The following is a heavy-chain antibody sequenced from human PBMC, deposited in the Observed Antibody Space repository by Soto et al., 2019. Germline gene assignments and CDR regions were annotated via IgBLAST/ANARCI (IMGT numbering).Heavy chain of an antibody. J-gene: IGHJ6*02. Sequence: LSETLFRTCVVSGGPISSSNWRRWVRQPPGTGLEWIGEIYHSGSTNYNPPLKSRVTISVDKSKNQFSLKLSSVTAADTAVYYCAREGDYSSSSSDYYGMDVWGQGTTVS. CDR1: GGPISSSNW. D-gene: IGHD6-6*01. CDR3: AREGDYSSSSSDYYGMDV. CDR2: IYHSGST. V-gene: IGHV4-4*02.